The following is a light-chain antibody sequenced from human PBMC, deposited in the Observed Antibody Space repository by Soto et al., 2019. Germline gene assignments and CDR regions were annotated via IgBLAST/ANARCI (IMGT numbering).Light chain of an antibody. Sequence: NFMLTQPHSVSESPGKTVTISCTRSRGSIASNYVQWYQQRPGSAPTPVIYEDNERPSGVPDRFSGSIDSSSNSASLTISGLKTDDEADYYCQSYHSGNVVFGGGTKVTFL. CDR3: QSYHSGNVV. J-gene: IGLJ2*01. CDR2: EDN. CDR1: RGSIASNY. V-gene: IGLV6-57*04.